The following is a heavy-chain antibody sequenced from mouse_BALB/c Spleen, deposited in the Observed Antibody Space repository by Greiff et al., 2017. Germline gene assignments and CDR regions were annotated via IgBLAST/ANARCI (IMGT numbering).Heavy chain of an antibody. J-gene: IGHJ4*01. Sequence: LQQPGSELVRPGASVKLSCKASGYTFTSYWMHWVKQRHGQGLEWIGNIYPGSGSTNYDEKFKSKGTLTVDTSSSTAYMHLSSLTSEDSAVYYCTRGYALDYWGQGTSVTVSS. CDR3: TRGYALDY. V-gene: IGHV1S22*01. CDR1: GYTFTSYW. CDR2: IYPGSGST. D-gene: IGHD2-14*01.